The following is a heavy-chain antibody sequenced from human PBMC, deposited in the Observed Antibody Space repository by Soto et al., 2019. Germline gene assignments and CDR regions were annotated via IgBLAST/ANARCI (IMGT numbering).Heavy chain of an antibody. CDR3: ARDHGMTTVVRSYYYNGTGV. CDR2: ISSTSSYI. CDR1: GFTFSSYS. D-gene: IGHD4-17*01. Sequence: GGSLRLSCAASGFTFSSYSMNWVRQAPGKGLEWVSSISSTSSYIYYADSVEGRFTISRDNAKNSLYLQMNSLRAEDTAVYYFARDHGMTTVVRSYYYNGTGVWGRGTTVTVSS. J-gene: IGHJ6*02. V-gene: IGHV3-21*01.